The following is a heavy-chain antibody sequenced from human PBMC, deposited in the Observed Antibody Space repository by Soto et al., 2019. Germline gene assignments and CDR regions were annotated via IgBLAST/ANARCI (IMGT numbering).Heavy chain of an antibody. J-gene: IGHJ5*02. D-gene: IGHD2-15*01. Sequence: ASVKVSCKASGYTFTSYGISWVRQAPGQGLEWMGWISAYNGNTNYAQKLQGRVTMTTGTSTSTAYMELRSLRSDDTAVYYCARVSAIVVVVAATWWFDPWGQGTLVTVSS. CDR1: GYTFTSYG. CDR2: ISAYNGNT. V-gene: IGHV1-18*01. CDR3: ARVSAIVVVVAATWWFDP.